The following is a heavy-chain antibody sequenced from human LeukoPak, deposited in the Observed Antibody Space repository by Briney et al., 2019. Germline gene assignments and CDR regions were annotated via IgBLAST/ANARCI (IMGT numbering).Heavy chain of an antibody. V-gene: IGHV3-48*03. CDR3: ARDRYYYDSSGYLVDY. CDR2: ISSSGSTI. D-gene: IGHD3-22*01. Sequence: GGSLRLSCAASGFTFSSYEMNWVRQAPGKGLEWGSYISSSGSTIYYADSVKGRFTISRDNANNSLYLQMNSLRAEDTAVYYCARDRYYYDSSGYLVDYWGQGTLVTVSS. J-gene: IGHJ4*02. CDR1: GFTFSSYE.